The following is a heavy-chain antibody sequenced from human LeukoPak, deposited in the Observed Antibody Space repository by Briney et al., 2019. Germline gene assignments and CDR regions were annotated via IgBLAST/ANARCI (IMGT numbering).Heavy chain of an antibody. D-gene: IGHD3-10*01. V-gene: IGHV1-18*01. Sequence: ASVKVSCKASGYTFSSYGITWVRQAPGQGLEGMGWISAYNGHTKYAQKLQGRVTMTTDTSTSTAYMELGSLRSDDTAVYNCARVVRVAPYHFDYWGQGTLVTVSS. CDR1: GYTFSSYG. CDR3: ARVVRVAPYHFDY. CDR2: ISAYNGHT. J-gene: IGHJ4*02.